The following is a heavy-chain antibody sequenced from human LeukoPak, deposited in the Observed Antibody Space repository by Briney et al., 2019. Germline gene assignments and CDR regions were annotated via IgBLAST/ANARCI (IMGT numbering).Heavy chain of an antibody. V-gene: IGHV1-18*01. J-gene: IGHJ3*02. CDR3: ARDPGFTMVRGVNDAFDI. Sequence: GESLKISCKGSGYSFTSYGISWVRQAPGQGLEWMGWISAYNGNTNYAQKLQGRVTMTTDTSTSTAYMELRSLRSDDTAVYYCARDPGFTMVRGVNDAFDIWGQGTMVTVSS. CDR2: ISAYNGNT. CDR1: GYSFTSYG. D-gene: IGHD3-10*01.